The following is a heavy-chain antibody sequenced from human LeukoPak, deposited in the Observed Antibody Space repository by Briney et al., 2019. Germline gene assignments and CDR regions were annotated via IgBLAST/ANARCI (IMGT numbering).Heavy chain of an antibody. V-gene: IGHV3-21*01. D-gene: IGHD3-22*01. CDR1: GFTFSSYS. J-gene: IGHJ4*02. CDR3: AKDRYYYDSSGYYLFDY. Sequence: GGSLRLSCAASGFTFSSYSMKWVRQAPGKGLEWVSSVSTSSIYIYYADSVKGRFTISRDNAKNTLYLQMNSLRAEDTAVYYCAKDRYYYDSSGYYLFDYWGQGTLVTVSS. CDR2: VSTSSIYI.